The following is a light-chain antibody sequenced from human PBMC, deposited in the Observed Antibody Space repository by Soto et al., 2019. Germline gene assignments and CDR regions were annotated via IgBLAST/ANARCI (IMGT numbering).Light chain of an antibody. CDR1: QGLGTN. Sequence: EVVTTQSPATLSVSPGERATLSFRASQGLGTNLAWYQQKPGQTPRLLIYDTSTRATGVPTRFSGSRSGAEFTLTINSLQSEDFAVYYCQQYNNWPLTFGQGTRLEIK. CDR2: DTS. J-gene: IGKJ5*01. V-gene: IGKV3-15*01. CDR3: QQYNNWPLT.